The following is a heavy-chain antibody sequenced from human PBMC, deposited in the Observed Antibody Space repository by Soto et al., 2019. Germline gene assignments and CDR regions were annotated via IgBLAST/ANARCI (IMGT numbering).Heavy chain of an antibody. CDR2: VSSSSSTI. Sequence: GGSLRLSCAASGFTFSSYSMNWVRQAPGKGLEWVSYVSSSSSTIYYADSVKGRFTISRDNAKNSLYLQMNSLRAEDTAVYYCARGRFVVVYSTAPHFDYWGQGTLVTVSS. D-gene: IGHD2-15*01. J-gene: IGHJ4*02. CDR3: ARGRFVVVYSTAPHFDY. V-gene: IGHV3-48*01. CDR1: GFTFSSYS.